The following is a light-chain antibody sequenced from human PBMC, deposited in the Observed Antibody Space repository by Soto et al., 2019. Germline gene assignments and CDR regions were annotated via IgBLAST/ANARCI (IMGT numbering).Light chain of an antibody. V-gene: IGLV4-69*01. Sequence: QLVLTQSPSASASLGASVKLTCTLSSGHSSYAIAWHQQQPEKGPRYLMNVNSDGSHTKGDGIPDRFSGSSSGAERYLTISSLQSEDEADYYCQTWVTGIGWVFGGGTKLTVL. J-gene: IGLJ3*02. CDR2: VNSDGSH. CDR1: SGHSSYA. CDR3: QTWVTGIGWV.